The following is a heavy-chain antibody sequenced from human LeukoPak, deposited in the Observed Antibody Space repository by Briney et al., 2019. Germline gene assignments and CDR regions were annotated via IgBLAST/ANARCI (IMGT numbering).Heavy chain of an antibody. D-gene: IGHD3-22*01. CDR1: GFTFSSYG. V-gene: IGHV3-30*02. CDR3: ARAPNFYPSGYSGPFQH. Sequence: GGSLRLSCAASGFTFSSYGMHWVRQAPGKGLEWVGFIRYDGSNKYYAGSVQGRFTISRDNSKNTLYLQMNSLRAEDTAVYYCARAPNFYPSGYSGPFQHWGQGTLVTVSS. CDR2: IRYDGSNK. J-gene: IGHJ1*01.